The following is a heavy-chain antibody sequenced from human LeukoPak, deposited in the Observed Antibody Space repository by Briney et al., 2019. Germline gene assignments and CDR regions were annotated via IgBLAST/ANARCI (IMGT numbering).Heavy chain of an antibody. CDR1: GFSFTNFA. CDR2: ISGSGGNT. D-gene: IGHD1-26*01. J-gene: IGHJ6*03. CDR3: AQSGSGGYHYYYYHMDA. V-gene: IGHV3-23*01. Sequence: PTGRCLRLSCAAPGFSFTNFAIRWVRLAPGNGLEWVSSISGSGGNTYYADSVDGRLTISTDKSMDTLYLHIKGVRVEDTATYFCAQSGSGGYHYYYYHMDAWGKGTTVTVSS.